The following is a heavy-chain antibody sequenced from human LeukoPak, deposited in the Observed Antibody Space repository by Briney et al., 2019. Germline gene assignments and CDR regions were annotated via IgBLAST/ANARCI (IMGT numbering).Heavy chain of an antibody. CDR1: GFTFTISG. V-gene: IGHV3-30*02. J-gene: IGHJ3*02. D-gene: IGHD3-3*01. Sequence: PGGSLRLSCAASGFTFTISGMHWVRQAPDEGLEWVAFIGRDATTKYYADSVKGRFTISGDSSYNTAFLQMNSLRPEDTAIYYCVKDGEWTFDIWGQGTMVTVSS. CDR2: IGRDATTK. CDR3: VKDGEWTFDI.